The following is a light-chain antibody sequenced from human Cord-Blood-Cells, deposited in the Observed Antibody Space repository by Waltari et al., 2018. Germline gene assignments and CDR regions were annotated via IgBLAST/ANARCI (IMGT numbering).Light chain of an antibody. V-gene: IGLV2-14*03. CDR3: SSYTSSSTYV. CDR2: DVS. Sequence: QSALTQPASVSGSPGQSITISCTGTSSDVGGYNYVSWYQQHPGKAPKLMIYDVSKLPSGVSNRFSGSKSGNTASLTISGLQAEDEAEYYCSSYTSSSTYVFGTGTKVTVL. J-gene: IGLJ1*01. CDR1: SSDVGGYNY.